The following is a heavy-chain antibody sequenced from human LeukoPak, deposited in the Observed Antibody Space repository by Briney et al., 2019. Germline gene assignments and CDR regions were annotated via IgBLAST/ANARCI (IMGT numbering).Heavy chain of an antibody. J-gene: IGHJ4*02. CDR1: GGSISSYY. CDR2: IYTSGTT. D-gene: IGHD6-13*01. V-gene: IGHV4-4*07. CDR3: ARFSSIAAAFDY. Sequence: SETLSLTCTVSGGSISSYYWSWIRQPAGKGLEWIGRIYTSGTTHYNPSLKSRVTMSVDTSKNQFSLNLSSVTAADTAVYYCARFSSIAAAFDYWGLGTPVTVSS.